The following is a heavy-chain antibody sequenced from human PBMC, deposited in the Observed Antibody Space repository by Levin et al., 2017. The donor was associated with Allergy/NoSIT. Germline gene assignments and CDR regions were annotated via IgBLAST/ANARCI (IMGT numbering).Heavy chain of an antibody. Sequence: GGSLRLSCAASGFTFSNYWMYWVRQAPGKGLMWVSRINSDGSITTYADSVKGRFAIFRDNAKNTLYLQMNSLRAEDTAVYYCARVSLDGASYFAYWGQGTLVTVSS. CDR1: GFTFSNYW. V-gene: IGHV3-74*01. CDR3: ARVSLDGASYFAY. D-gene: IGHD4/OR15-4a*01. J-gene: IGHJ4*02. CDR2: INSDGSIT.